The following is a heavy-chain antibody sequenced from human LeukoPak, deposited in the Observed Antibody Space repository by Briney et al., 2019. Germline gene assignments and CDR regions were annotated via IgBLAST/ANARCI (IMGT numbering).Heavy chain of an antibody. D-gene: IGHD3-3*01. CDR2: INPSSGTT. V-gene: IGHV1-46*01. CDR3: ARGPHKRTYDRDNWFDP. Sequence: ASVKVSCKASGYTFTSHGISWVRQAPGQGLEWMGIINPSSGTTNYAQKFQGRVTMTRDMSTSTVYMELSSLRSEDTAVYYCARGPHKRTYDRDNWFDPWGQGTLVTVSS. CDR1: GYTFTSHG. J-gene: IGHJ5*02.